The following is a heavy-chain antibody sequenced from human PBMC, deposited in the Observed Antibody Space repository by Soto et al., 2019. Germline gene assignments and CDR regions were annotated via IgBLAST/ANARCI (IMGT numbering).Heavy chain of an antibody. V-gene: IGHV1-2*02. D-gene: IGHD2-15*01. CDR2: IHPNSGGS. CDR3: ARFSGGSYNTYYFYYGMDV. Sequence: GASVKVSCKASGYTFTDYYIQWVRQAPGQGLEWMGWIHPNSGGSKYAQKFQGRVTMTTDTSTSTAYMELRSLSSDDTAMYYCARFSGGSYNTYYFYYGMDVWGQGTTVTVSS. J-gene: IGHJ6*02. CDR1: GYTFTDYY.